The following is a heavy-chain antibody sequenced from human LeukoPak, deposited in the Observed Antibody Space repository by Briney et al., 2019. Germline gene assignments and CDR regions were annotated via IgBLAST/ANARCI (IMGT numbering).Heavy chain of an antibody. CDR1: GGSISSYY. Sequence: SETLSLTCTVSGGSISSYYWSWIRQPPGKGLEWIGYIYYSGSTNYNPSLKSRVTISVDTSKNQFSLKLSSVTAADTAVYYCARKTHTARMNAFDIWGQGTMDTVSS. V-gene: IGHV4-59*01. CDR2: IYYSGST. D-gene: IGHD5-18*01. J-gene: IGHJ3*02. CDR3: ARKTHTARMNAFDI.